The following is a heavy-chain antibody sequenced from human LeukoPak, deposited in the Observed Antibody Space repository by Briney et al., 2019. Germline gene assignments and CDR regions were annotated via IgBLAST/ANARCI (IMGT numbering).Heavy chain of an antibody. Sequence: ASVKVSCKASGYTFSGYYMHWVRQAPGQGLEWMGWINPNSGGTNYAQKFQGRVTMTRDTSISTAYMELSRLRSDDTAVYYCARVIAAEFYWFDPWGQGTLVTVSS. CDR1: GYTFSGYY. J-gene: IGHJ5*02. D-gene: IGHD6-25*01. CDR2: INPNSGGT. CDR3: ARVIAAEFYWFDP. V-gene: IGHV1-2*02.